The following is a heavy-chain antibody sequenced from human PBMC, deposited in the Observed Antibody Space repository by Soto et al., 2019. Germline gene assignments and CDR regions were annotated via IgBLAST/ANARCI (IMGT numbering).Heavy chain of an antibody. J-gene: IGHJ4*02. Sequence: KASETLSLTCTVFGGSISPYYWSWIRQPPGKGLEWIGYTYYTGSTSYNSSLKSRVTISVDTSKNQFSLKLSSVTAADTAVYYCARDFGRHCSATSCDPFYFDYWGQGTLVTVSS. D-gene: IGHD2-2*01. CDR2: TYYTGST. CDR3: ARDFGRHCSATSCDPFYFDY. V-gene: IGHV4-59*01. CDR1: GGSISPYY.